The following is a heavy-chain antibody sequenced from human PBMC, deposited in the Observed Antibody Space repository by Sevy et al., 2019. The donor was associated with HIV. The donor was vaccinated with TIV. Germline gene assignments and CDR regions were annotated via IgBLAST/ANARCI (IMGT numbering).Heavy chain of an antibody. CDR1: GFTFTTSG. J-gene: IGHJ4*02. CDR3: AKAAIVAVTASPNCFDY. V-gene: IGHV3-30*18. Sequence: GGSLRLSCAASGFTFTTSGMHWVRQAPGRGLEWVAVISYDGTNQKYADSVKGRFIISRDNSKNTLSLQMNSLRTEDTAVYYCAKAAIVAVTASPNCFDYWGQGVLVTVSS. D-gene: IGHD2-21*02. CDR2: ISYDGTNQ.